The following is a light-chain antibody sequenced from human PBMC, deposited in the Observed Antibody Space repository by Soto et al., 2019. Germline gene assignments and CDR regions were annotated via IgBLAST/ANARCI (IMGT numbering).Light chain of an antibody. CDR1: NNDVGGYNY. CDR3: SSYTSSSTPYV. V-gene: IGLV2-14*01. CDR2: DVS. J-gene: IGLJ1*01. Sequence: QSVLTQPASLSGSPGQSITISCTGTNNDVGGYNYVSWYQQHPGKAPKLMIYDVSNRPSGVSNRFSGSKSGNTASLTISGLQAEDEADYYCSSYTSSSTPYVFGTGTKVTVL.